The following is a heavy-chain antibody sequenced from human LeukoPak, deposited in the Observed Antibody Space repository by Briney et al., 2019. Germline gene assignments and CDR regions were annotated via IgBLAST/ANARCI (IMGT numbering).Heavy chain of an antibody. V-gene: IGHV3-23*01. J-gene: IGHJ6*02. CDR2: ISGSGGST. CDR1: GFXFSSYA. D-gene: IGHD5-12*01. CDR3: AKDEYSGYDFGALYYYYGMDV. Sequence: GGSLRLSCAASGFXFSSYAMSWVRQAPGKGLEWVSAISGSGGSTYYADSVKGRFTISRDNSKNTLYLQMNSLRAEDTAVYYCAKDEYSGYDFGALYYYYGMDVWGQGTTVTVSS.